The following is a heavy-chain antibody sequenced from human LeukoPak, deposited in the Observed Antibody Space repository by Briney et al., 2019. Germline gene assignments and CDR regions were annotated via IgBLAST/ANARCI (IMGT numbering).Heavy chain of an antibody. CDR3: ARELVVVIISPEYYFDY. CDR1: GGFISSYY. D-gene: IGHD3-22*01. J-gene: IGHJ4*02. V-gene: IGHV4-4*07. CDR2: IYTSGST. Sequence: PSETLSLTCTVSGGFISSYYWSWIRQPAGKGLEWIGRIYTSGSTSYNPSLKSRVTMSVDTSKNQFSLKLSSVTAADTAVYYCARELVVVIISPEYYFDYWGQGTLVTVSS.